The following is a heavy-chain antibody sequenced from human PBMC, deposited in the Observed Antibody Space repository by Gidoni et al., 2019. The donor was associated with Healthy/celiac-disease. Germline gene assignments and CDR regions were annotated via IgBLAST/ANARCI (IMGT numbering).Heavy chain of an antibody. Sequence: QVQLVESGGGVVQPGRSLRLYCAASGFTFSSYGMHWVRQAPGKGLEWVSVIWYDGSNKYYADSVKGRFTISRDNSKNTLYLQMNSLRAEDTAVYYCASRKIDYGGDFWYFDLWGRGTLVTVSS. D-gene: IGHD4-17*01. CDR3: ASRKIDYGGDFWYFDL. J-gene: IGHJ2*01. CDR2: IWYDGSNK. V-gene: IGHV3-33*01. CDR1: GFTFSSYG.